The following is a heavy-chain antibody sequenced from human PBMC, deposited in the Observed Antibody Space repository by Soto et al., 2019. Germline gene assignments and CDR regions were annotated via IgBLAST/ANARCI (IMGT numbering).Heavy chain of an antibody. CDR3: TSVSYMTTITVRIHY. V-gene: IGHV3-15*07. Sequence: GGSLRLSCAASGFTFSNAGINCVRLTPGRGQEWVGRVKSKNDGGTTDFAAPVKGRFAISRDDSKNMVYLEMNSLQTEDTAMYYFTSVSYMTTITVRIHYRGHGTLVTVSS. D-gene: IGHD4-17*01. J-gene: IGHJ4*01. CDR1: GFTFSNAG. CDR2: VKSKNDGGTT.